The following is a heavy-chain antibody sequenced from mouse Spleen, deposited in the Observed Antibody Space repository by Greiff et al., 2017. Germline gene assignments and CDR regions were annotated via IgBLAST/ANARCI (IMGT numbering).Heavy chain of an antibody. D-gene: IGHD4-1*02. Sequence: EVQLQGSGGGLVQPKGSLKLSCAASGFSFNTYAMNWVRQAPGKGLEWVARIRSKSNNYATYYADSVKDRFTISRDDSESMLYLQMNNLKTEDTAMYYCVRHNWDRNYWYFDVWGAGTTVTVSS. CDR3: VRHNWDRNYWYFDV. J-gene: IGHJ1*01. CDR2: IRSKSNNYAT. CDR1: GFSFNTYA. V-gene: IGHV10-1*01.